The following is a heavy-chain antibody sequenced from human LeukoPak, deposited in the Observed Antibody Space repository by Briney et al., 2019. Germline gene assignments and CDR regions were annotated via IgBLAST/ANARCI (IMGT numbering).Heavy chain of an antibody. V-gene: IGHV1-18*01. CDR2: ISAYNGNT. CDR3: ATAYSGYSYGSFDY. Sequence: GASVKVSCKASGYTFTSYGISWVRQAPGQGLEWMGWISAYNGNTNYAQKLQGRVTMTEDTSTDTAYMELSSLRSEDTAVYYCATAYSGYSYGSFDYWGQGTLVTVSS. CDR1: GYTFTSYG. D-gene: IGHD5-18*01. J-gene: IGHJ4*02.